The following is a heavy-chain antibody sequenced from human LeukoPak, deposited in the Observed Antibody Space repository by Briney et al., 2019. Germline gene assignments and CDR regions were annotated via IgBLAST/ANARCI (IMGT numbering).Heavy chain of an antibody. D-gene: IGHD4-23*01. CDR3: AKDYGDNPFDY. Sequence: GGSLRLSCAASAFTLSNYAMTWVRQAPGKGLEWVSTISGSGDTTYYAASVKGRFTISRDNSIHTLYLQMNNLRAEDTAFYYCAKDYGDNPFDYWGQGTLVTVSS. CDR1: AFTLSNYA. CDR2: ISGSGDTT. J-gene: IGHJ4*02. V-gene: IGHV3-23*01.